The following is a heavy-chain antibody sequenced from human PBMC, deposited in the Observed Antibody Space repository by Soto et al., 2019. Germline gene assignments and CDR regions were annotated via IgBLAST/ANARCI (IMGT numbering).Heavy chain of an antibody. CDR1: GYTFTGYY. Sequence: ASVKVSCKASGYTFTGYYMHWVRQAPGQGLEWMGWINPNSGGTNYAQKFQGRVTMTRDTSISTAYMELSRLRSDDTAVYYCASVTRNYYDSSGYAPFDIWGRGTLVTVSS. D-gene: IGHD3-22*01. CDR2: INPNSGGT. J-gene: IGHJ2*01. V-gene: IGHV1-2*02. CDR3: ASVTRNYYDSSGYAPFDI.